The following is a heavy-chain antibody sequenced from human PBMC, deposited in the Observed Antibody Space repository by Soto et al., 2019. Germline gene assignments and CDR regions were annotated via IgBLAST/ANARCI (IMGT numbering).Heavy chain of an antibody. CDR3: ARGDCSEYEWVQYSYGMDV. Sequence: VQLVQSGAEVKKPGAPVKVSCKASGYTFTNFYLHWVRQAPGQGLEWVGIINPTGGDTSYAQKFQGRVTMTRDTSTSTFYMELSSLRSEDTAVYYCARGDCSEYEWVQYSYGMDVWGQGTTVTVSS. CDR1: GYTFTNFY. CDR2: INPTGGDT. D-gene: IGHD1-26*01. V-gene: IGHV1-46*01. J-gene: IGHJ6*02.